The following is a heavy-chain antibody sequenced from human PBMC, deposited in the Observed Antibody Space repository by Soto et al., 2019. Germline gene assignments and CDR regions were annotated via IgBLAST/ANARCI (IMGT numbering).Heavy chain of an antibody. J-gene: IGHJ5*02. CDR3: ARLERENWFDP. CDR1: GYSFTSYW. D-gene: IGHD1-1*01. CDR2: IYPGDSDT. V-gene: IGHV5-51*01. Sequence: VGSLKISCKGSGYSFTSYWIGWGRQMPGKGLEWMGIIYPGDSDTRYSPSFQGQVTISADKSISTAYLQWSSLKASDTAMYYCARLERENWFDPWGQGTLVTVSS.